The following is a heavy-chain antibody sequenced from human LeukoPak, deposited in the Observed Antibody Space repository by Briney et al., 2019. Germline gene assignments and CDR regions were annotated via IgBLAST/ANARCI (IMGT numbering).Heavy chain of an antibody. CDR2: LYTSGST. V-gene: IGHV4-4*07. D-gene: IGHD3-22*01. J-gene: IGHJ6*02. CDR3: ARDRGDSSVYYYYYGIDV. CDR1: GGSISTYF. Sequence: SETLSLTCTVSGGSISTYFWSWIRQPAGKGLEWIGRLYTSGSTNYNPSLKSRLTMSADTSKNQFSLNLRSVTAADTAIYYCARDRGDSSVYYYYYGIDVGGQGPAVTVSS.